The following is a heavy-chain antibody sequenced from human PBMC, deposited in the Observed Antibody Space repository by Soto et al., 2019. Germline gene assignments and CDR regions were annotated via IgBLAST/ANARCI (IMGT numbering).Heavy chain of an antibody. CDR1: GFTFRNYA. CDR2: ISGSGFKK. D-gene: IGHD1-26*01. V-gene: IGHV3-23*01. Sequence: GGSLRLSCAASGFTFRNYAMSWVRQAPEKGLEWISSISGSGFKKYYADSVKGRFTISRDNSKSTVYLELNNLSAEDTAVYHCAKNQGVELVPLATVDWFDPWGQGSVVTVSS. J-gene: IGHJ5*02. CDR3: AKNQGVELVPLATVDWFDP.